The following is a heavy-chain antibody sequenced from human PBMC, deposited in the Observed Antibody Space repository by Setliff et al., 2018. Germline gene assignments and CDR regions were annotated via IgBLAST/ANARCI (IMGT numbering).Heavy chain of an antibody. Sequence: GGSLRLSCAASGFVFSTYDMNWVRQAPGKGLEWVSSISHSNTYIYYADSVKGRFTISRDNTTNSLYLQMNSLRAEDTAVYYCARGNFYYFDRTGRGPNWFDPWGQGTLVTVSS. J-gene: IGHJ5*02. CDR1: GFVFSTYD. D-gene: IGHD3-22*01. V-gene: IGHV3-21*01. CDR3: ARGNFYYFDRTGRGPNWFDP. CDR2: ISHSNTYI.